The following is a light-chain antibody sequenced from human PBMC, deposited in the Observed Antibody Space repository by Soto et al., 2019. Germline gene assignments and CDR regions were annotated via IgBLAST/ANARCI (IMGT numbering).Light chain of an antibody. Sequence: ALTQPASVSGSPGQSITISCTGTSSDVGGYNYVSWYQQHPGKAPKLMIYEVSNRPSGVSNRFSGSKSGNTASLAISGLQAEDEADYYCTSYTSSSTWVFGGGTQLTVL. J-gene: IGLJ3*02. CDR2: EVS. CDR1: SSDVGGYNY. V-gene: IGLV2-14*01. CDR3: TSYTSSSTWV.